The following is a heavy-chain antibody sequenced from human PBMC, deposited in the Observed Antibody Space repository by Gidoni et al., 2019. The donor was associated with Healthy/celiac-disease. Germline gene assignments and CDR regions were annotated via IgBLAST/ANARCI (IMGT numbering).Heavy chain of an antibody. CDR1: GGSISSYY. V-gene: IGHV4-59*01. CDR2: IYYSGST. D-gene: IGHD5-12*01. Sequence: QVQLQESGPGLVKPSETLSLTCTVSGGSISSYYWSWLRQPPGKGLEWIGYIYYSGSTNYNPSLKSRVTISVDTSKNQFSLKLSSVTAADTAVYYCARGSASGYVWYYYYMDVWGKGTTVTVSS. CDR3: ARGSASGYVWYYYYMDV. J-gene: IGHJ6*03.